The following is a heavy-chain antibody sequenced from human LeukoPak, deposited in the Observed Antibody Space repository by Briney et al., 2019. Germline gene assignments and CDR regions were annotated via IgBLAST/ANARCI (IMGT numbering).Heavy chain of an antibody. CDR1: GGSFSGYY. J-gene: IGHJ5*02. D-gene: IGHD6-19*01. V-gene: IGHV4-34*01. CDR2: INHTGDT. CDR3: ARGNYNNGWMNQATDH. Sequence: SETLSLTCGDYGGSFSGYYWSWSRQPPGKGLEWIGEINHTGDTNHNTSLKSRVTMSVDTSKKQFSLTLSSVTAADTAVYYCARGNYNNGWMNQATDHWGQGTQVTVSS.